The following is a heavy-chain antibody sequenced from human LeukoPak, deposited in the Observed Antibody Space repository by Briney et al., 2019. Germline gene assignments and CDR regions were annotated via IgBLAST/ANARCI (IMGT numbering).Heavy chain of an antibody. D-gene: IGHD6-19*01. CDR2: ISCYNGDT. Sequence: ASVKVSCKASGYTFTHHGISWVRQAPGQGLEWMGWISCYNGDTHYAQKFQGRVTMTTDKSTSTAYMEVRSLRSDDAAVYYCARDPSNTSGYYAYFDNWGQGTLVTVSS. CDR1: GYTFTHHG. J-gene: IGHJ4*02. CDR3: ARDPSNTSGYYAYFDN. V-gene: IGHV1-18*01.